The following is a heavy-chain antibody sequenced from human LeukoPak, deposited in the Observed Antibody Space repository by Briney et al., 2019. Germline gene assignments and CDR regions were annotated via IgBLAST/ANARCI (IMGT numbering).Heavy chain of an antibody. Sequence: GGSLRLSCAASGFTFSSYGMHWVRQAPGKGLEWVAFIRYDGSNKYYADSVKGRFTISRDNTKNTLYLQMNSLRAEDTAVYYCAKAAVEMATMYFDYWGQGTLVTVSS. V-gene: IGHV3-30*02. CDR3: AKAAVEMATMYFDY. CDR2: IRYDGSNK. D-gene: IGHD5-24*01. CDR1: GFTFSSYG. J-gene: IGHJ4*02.